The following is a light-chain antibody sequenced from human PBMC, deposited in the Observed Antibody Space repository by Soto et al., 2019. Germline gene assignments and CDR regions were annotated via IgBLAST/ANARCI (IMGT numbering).Light chain of an antibody. CDR1: QTVSNNF. Sequence: EIVLTQSPDTLSLSPGEGATLSCRASQTVSNNFLALYQQKPGQTPRLLIYGASTRASGIPDRFRGSGSGADFTLTISRLEPEDFSVFYCLQYDDVSVPTFGQGTTVEIK. J-gene: IGKJ1*01. V-gene: IGKV3-20*01. CDR2: GAS. CDR3: LQYDDVSVPT.